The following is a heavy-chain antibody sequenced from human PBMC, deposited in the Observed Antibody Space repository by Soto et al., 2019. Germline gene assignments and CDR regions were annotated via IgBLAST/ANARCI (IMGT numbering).Heavy chain of an antibody. D-gene: IGHD2-2*01. J-gene: IGHJ4*02. CDR3: ARVFSSPRPGLGSFDS. Sequence: EVQLLESGGGLVQPGGSLRLSFAASGFTFSSYSMSWVRQAPGKGLEWVSSISGSGGNTYYADSVKGRFTISRDNPKNTLYLQMNSLRAEDTAVYYCARVFSSPRPGLGSFDSWGQGTLVTVSS. CDR1: GFTFSSYS. V-gene: IGHV3-23*01. CDR2: ISGSGGNT.